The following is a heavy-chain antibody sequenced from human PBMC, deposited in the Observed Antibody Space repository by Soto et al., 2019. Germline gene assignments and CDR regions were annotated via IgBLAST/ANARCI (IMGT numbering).Heavy chain of an antibody. V-gene: IGHV2-5*02. J-gene: IGHJ4*02. CDR3: AHRRRDTAMPYFDY. CDR1: GFSLSFSGVA. Sequence: QITLKESGPTLLKPTQTLTLTCTFSGFSLSFSGVAVGWIRQSPGKALEWLALIYWDDDKRYSPSLKDRLTLTKDTSKKQVVLTMTNVDPVDTATYFCAHRRRDTAMPYFDYWGQGTLVTVSS. D-gene: IGHD5-18*01. CDR2: IYWDDDK.